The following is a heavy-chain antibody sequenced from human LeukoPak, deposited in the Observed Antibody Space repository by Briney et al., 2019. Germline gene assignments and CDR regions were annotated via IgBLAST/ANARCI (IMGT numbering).Heavy chain of an antibody. V-gene: IGHV4-39*01. CDR3: ARQFLVVGVPAAINDWYFDL. CDR2: IYYSGST. D-gene: IGHD2-2*01. J-gene: IGHJ2*01. CDR1: GGSISSSSYY. Sequence: SETLSLTCTVSGGSISSSSYYWGWIRRPPGKGQEWVGSIYYSGSTYYNPSLKSRVTISVDTSKNQFSLKLSSVTAADAAVYYCARQFLVVGVPAAINDWYFDLWGRGTLVTVSS.